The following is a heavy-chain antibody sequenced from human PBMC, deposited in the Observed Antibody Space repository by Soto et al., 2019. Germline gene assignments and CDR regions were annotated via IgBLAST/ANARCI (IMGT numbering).Heavy chain of an antibody. D-gene: IGHD2-2*01. J-gene: IGHJ4*02. Sequence: EVQLVESGGGLVQPGGSLRLSCAASGFTFSSYSMNWVRQAPGKGLEWVSYISSSSSTIYYADPVKGRFTICRDNAKNALYLHMNSLRADDTAVYYCARFSTRCLWALAYWCQAGLVTVSS. V-gene: IGHV3-48*01. CDR3: ARFSTRCLWALAY. CDR2: ISSSSSTI. CDR1: GFTFSSYS.